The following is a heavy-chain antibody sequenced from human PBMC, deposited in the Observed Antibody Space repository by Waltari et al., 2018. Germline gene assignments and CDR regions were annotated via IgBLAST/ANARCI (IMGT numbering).Heavy chain of an antibody. J-gene: IGHJ5*02. CDR3: ARDRVIGIVLVIGWFDP. Sequence: EVQLLESGGGLVQPGGSLRLSCAASGFTFSSYWMSWVRQAPGKGLEWVANIKQDGSEKYDVDSVKGRFTISRDNAKNTLYLQMNSLRAEDTAVYYCARDRVIGIVLVIGWFDPWGQGTLVTVSS. V-gene: IGHV3-7*01. CDR1: GFTFSSYW. CDR2: IKQDGSEK. D-gene: IGHD2-8*02.